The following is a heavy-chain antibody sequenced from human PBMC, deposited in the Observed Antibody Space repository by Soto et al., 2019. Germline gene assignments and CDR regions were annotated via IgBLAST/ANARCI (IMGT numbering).Heavy chain of an antibody. CDR2: IYHSGST. D-gene: IGHD3-10*01. V-gene: IGHV4-4*02. CDR1: GGSISSSNW. CDR3: ARDLEGLYGSGRYYNWFDP. Sequence: PSETLSLTCAVSGGSISSSNWWSWVRQPPGKGLEWIGEIYHSGSTNYNPSLKSRVTISVDKSKNQFSLKLSSVTAADTAVYYCARDLEGLYGSGRYYNWFDPWGQGTLVTVSS. J-gene: IGHJ5*02.